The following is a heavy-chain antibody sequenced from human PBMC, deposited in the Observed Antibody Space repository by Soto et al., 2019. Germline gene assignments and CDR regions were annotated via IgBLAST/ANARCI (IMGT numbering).Heavy chain of an antibody. V-gene: IGHV3-66*01. CDR1: GFRVSSLY. CDR2: ISSGGCP. J-gene: IGHJ4*02. Sequence: EVQLVESGGGLVQPGGSLRLSCAASGFRVSSLYMTWVRQAPGKGLQWVAVISSGGCPYYADSVKGRFTISRDNSKNTLYLEMNSLKAEDTAVYYCARDIFGGAYDFLHGGQGTLVIVSS. CDR3: ARDIFGGAYDFLH. D-gene: IGHD3-3*01.